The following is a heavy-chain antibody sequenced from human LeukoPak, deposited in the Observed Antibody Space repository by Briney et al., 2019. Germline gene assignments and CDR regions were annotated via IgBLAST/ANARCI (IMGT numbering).Heavy chain of an antibody. D-gene: IGHD6-19*01. J-gene: IGHJ4*02. CDR2: ISSSSSYI. V-gene: IGHV3-21*04. CDR3: ATKTSVDAFFDY. Sequence: GGSLRLSCAASGFTFSSYSMNWVRQAPGKGLEWVSSISSSSSYIYYADSVKGRFTISRDNAKNSLYLQMNSLRAEDTAVYYCATKTSVDAFFDYWGQGTLVTVSS. CDR1: GFTFSSYS.